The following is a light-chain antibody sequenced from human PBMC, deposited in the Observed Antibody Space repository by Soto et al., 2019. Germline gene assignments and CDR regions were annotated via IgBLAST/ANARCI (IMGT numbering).Light chain of an antibody. Sequence: DIAMTQSPLSLPVTPVEAASISCRSSQSLLHSNGYNSLDWYLQKPGQSPQLLIYWGSNRASGVTHSFSGSGSGTDFTLKISRVDAEDVGIYSCMQGLQPPLTFGRGTRVEIK. CDR3: MQGLQPPLT. CDR1: QSLLHSNGYNS. J-gene: IGKJ4*01. CDR2: WGS. V-gene: IGKV2-28*01.